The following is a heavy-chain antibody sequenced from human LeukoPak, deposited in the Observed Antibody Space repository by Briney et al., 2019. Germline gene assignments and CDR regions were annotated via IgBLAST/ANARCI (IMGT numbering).Heavy chain of an antibody. CDR3: ANRFDY. V-gene: IGHV3-48*04. Sequence: GGSLRLSCAASGFTFSDESMNWVRQAPGKGLEWLSYISGNSWTIYYADSLKGRFTISRDNAKNSLFLQMNGLRAEDTAVYYCANRFDYWGQGTLVTVSS. J-gene: IGHJ4*02. CDR2: ISGNSWTI. CDR1: GFTFSDES.